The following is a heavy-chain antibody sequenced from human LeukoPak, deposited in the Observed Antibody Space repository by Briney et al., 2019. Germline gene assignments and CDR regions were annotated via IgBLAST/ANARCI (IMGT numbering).Heavy chain of an antibody. V-gene: IGHV3-23*01. D-gene: IGHD6-13*01. Sequence: GGSLRLSCAASGFTFSSYTMTWVRQAPGMGLEWVSAISASGGSTYYADSVKGRFTISRDSSKSTLYLQVNTLRAEDTAVYYCAKRIATAGPYFDYWGQGALVTVSS. CDR1: GFTFSSYT. CDR3: AKRIATAGPYFDY. CDR2: ISASGGST. J-gene: IGHJ4*02.